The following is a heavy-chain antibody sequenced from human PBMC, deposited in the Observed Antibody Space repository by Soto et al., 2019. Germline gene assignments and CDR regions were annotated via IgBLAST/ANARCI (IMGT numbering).Heavy chain of an antibody. V-gene: IGHV1-18*01. CDR1: GFRFTNYG. D-gene: IGHD1-1*01. CDR3: ARKGTGHPFDY. J-gene: IGHJ4*02. CDR2: ISANNDDT. Sequence: GASVKVSCKTSGFRFTNYGFSWVRQAPGQGLEWMRWISANNDDTHYAQKFQGRVTMTTDTGTGTAYMELRSLRSDDTAMYYCARKGTGHPFDYWGQGTLVTVSS.